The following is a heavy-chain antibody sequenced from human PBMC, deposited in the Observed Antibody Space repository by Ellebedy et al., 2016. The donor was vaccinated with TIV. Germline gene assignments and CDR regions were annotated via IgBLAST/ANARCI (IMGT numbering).Heavy chain of an antibody. CDR2: TYYRSGWTT. CDR1: GDSVSSNSAA. Sequence: SETLSLTCAISGDSVSSNSAAWNWIRQSPSRGLEWLGRTYYRSGWTTDYAVSVNSRITITADTSKNHISLQLKSVTPEDTAMYYCAGRGTTGTGFTYWGQGTPVTVSS. J-gene: IGHJ4*02. CDR3: AGRGTTGTGFTY. D-gene: IGHD3/OR15-3a*01. V-gene: IGHV6-1*01.